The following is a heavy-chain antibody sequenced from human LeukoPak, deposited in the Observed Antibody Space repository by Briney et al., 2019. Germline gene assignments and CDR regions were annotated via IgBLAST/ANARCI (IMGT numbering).Heavy chain of an antibody. V-gene: IGHV3-23*01. Sequence: PGGSLRLSCAASGFTFSSYAMSWVRQAPGKGLEWVSAISGSGGSTYYADSVKGRFTISRDNSKNTLYLQMNSLRAEDTAVYYCASVNTGAYYYYYGMDVWGQGTTVTVSS. J-gene: IGHJ6*02. CDR3: ASVNTGAYYYYYGMDV. CDR1: GFTFSSYA. D-gene: IGHD1-1*01. CDR2: ISGSGGST.